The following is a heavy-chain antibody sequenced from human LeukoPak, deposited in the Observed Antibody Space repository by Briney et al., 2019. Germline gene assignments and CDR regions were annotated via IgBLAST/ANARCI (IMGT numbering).Heavy chain of an antibody. Sequence: PSETLSLTCTVSGGSISSGSYYWSWIRQPAGKGLEWIGRIYTSGSTNYNPSLKSRVTISVDTSKNQFSLKLSSVTAADTAVYYCARWVVVVPAAVNYFDYWGQGTLVTVSS. J-gene: IGHJ4*02. CDR1: GGSISSGSYY. V-gene: IGHV4-61*02. D-gene: IGHD2-2*01. CDR2: IYTSGST. CDR3: ARWVVVVPAAVNYFDY.